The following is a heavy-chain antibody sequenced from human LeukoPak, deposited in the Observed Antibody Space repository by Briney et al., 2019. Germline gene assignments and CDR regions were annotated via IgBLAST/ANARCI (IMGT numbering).Heavy chain of an antibody. V-gene: IGHV4-39*07. J-gene: IGHJ6*03. Sequence: PSETLSLTCTVSGGSISSYYWGWIRQPPGKGLEWIGSIYYSGSTYFNPSLKSRVTISVDTSKNQFSLKLSSVTAADTAVYYCARDGGYSNPFYYYYYYMDVWGKGTTVTVSS. D-gene: IGHD4-11*01. CDR3: ARDGGYSNPFYYYYYYMDV. CDR2: IYYSGST. CDR1: GGSISSYY.